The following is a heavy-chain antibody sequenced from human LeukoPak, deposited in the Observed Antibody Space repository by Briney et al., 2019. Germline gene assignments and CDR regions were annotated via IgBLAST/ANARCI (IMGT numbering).Heavy chain of an antibody. CDR2: ISWNSGSI. Sequence: PGGSLRLSCAASGFTFDDYAMHWVRQAPGKGLEWVSGISWNSGSIGYADSVKGRFTISRDNAKNSLYLQMNSLRAEDTALYYCATTDSSGWYYFDYWGQGTLVTVSS. J-gene: IGHJ4*02. CDR3: ATTDSSGWYYFDY. CDR1: GFTFDDYA. V-gene: IGHV3-9*01. D-gene: IGHD6-19*01.